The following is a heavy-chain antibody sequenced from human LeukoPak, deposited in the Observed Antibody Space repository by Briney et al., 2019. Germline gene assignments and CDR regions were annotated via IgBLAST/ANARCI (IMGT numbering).Heavy chain of an antibody. Sequence: PGGSLRLSCAASGFTFDIYGMNWIRQAPGKGLEWVSHISSGSSPKYYADSVRGRFTISRDNAKKSLYLQMNSLRVEDTAEYYCARGDDGAYWGQGTLVTVSS. CDR1: GFTFDIYG. CDR2: ISSGSSPK. V-gene: IGHV3-48*04. J-gene: IGHJ4*02. D-gene: IGHD3-16*01. CDR3: ARGDDGAY.